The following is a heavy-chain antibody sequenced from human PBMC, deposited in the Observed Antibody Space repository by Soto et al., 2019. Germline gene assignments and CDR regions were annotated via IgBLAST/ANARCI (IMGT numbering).Heavy chain of an antibody. J-gene: IGHJ6*02. V-gene: IGHV1-69*01. Sequence: QVHLVQSGAEVKKPGSSVNVSCKASGGSFRSFAFTRVRQAPGHGLESMGGFIPFLRTADYSQKFQGRATITAEEATSTVYMQLSRLTSEDTAVYYWVTCSRRDHRTKPGWEGPARHLVSYYAMDVWGQGTTITVSS. CDR3: VTCSRRDHRTKPGWEGPARHLVSYYAMDV. CDR2: FIPFLRTA. CDR1: GGSFRSFA. D-gene: IGHD6-6*01.